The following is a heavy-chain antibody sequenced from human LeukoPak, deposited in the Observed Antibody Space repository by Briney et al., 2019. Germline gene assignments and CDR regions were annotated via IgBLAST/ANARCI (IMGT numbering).Heavy chain of an antibody. CDR3: ARGSLKSSADGFDF. CDR2: INPNSGGA. J-gene: IGHJ3*01. V-gene: IGHV1-2*02. CDR1: GYTFSDYY. Sequence: ASVKVSCKASGYTFSDYYMHWVRQAPGQGLEWMGWINPNSGGANYAQSFQGRVALTRDTSITTAYMEVSRLTSDDTAVYYRARGSLKSSADGFDFWGQGTMVTVS.